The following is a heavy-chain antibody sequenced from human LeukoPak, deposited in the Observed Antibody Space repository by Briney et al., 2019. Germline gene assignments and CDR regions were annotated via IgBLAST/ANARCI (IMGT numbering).Heavy chain of an antibody. D-gene: IGHD5-12*01. V-gene: IGHV3-15*01. Sequence: GGSLRLSCAASGFTFSNAWMNWVRQAPGKGLEWVGRISSNSDGGTADYTAPVKGRFTISRDDSKDTVFLQMNSLETEDTAVYYCNSYGGYDELRDYWGQGALVIVSS. J-gene: IGHJ4*02. CDR3: NSYGGYDELRDY. CDR2: ISSNSDGGTA. CDR1: GFTFSNAW.